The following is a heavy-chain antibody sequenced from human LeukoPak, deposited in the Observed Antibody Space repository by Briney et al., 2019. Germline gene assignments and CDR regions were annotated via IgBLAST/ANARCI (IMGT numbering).Heavy chain of an antibody. CDR1: GFTFSSYS. V-gene: IGHV3-48*01. CDR2: ISSSSSTI. Sequence: GGSLRLSCAASGFTFSSYSMNWVRQAPGKGLEWVSYISSSSSTIYYADSVKGRFTISRDNAKNSLYLQMNSLRAEDTAVYYCARAKRNGFDTWGQGTMISVSS. CDR3: ARAKRNGFDT. J-gene: IGHJ3*02.